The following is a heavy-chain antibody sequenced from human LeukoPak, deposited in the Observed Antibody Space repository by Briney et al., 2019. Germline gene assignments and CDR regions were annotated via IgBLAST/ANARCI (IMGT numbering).Heavy chain of an antibody. CDR1: GGTFTSYY. J-gene: IGHJ6*02. Sequence: ASVKVSCKASGGTFTSYYMHWVRQAPGQGLEWMGIINPSGGSTSYAQKFQGRVTMTRDTSTSTVYMELSSLRSEDTAVYYCAREPGGIAARDYYYYGMDVWGQGTTVTVSS. CDR3: AREPGGIAARDYYYYGMDV. D-gene: IGHD6-13*01. V-gene: IGHV1-46*01. CDR2: INPSGGST.